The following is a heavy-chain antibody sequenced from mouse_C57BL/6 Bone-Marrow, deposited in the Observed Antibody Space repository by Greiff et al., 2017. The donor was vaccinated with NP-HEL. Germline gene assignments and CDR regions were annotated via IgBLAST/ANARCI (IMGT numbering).Heavy chain of an antibody. Sequence: VQLQQSDAELVKPGASVKISCKVSGYTFTDHTIHWMKQRPEQGLEWIGYIYPRDGSTKYNAKFKGKATLTADKSSSTAYMQLNSLTSEDSAVYFCARDPLYYYGSSYWWFDDWGKGTTVTVSA. D-gene: IGHD1-1*01. CDR1: GYTFTDHT. CDR3: ARDPLYYYGSSYWWFDD. J-gene: IGHJ1*03. V-gene: IGHV1-78*01. CDR2: IYPRDGST.